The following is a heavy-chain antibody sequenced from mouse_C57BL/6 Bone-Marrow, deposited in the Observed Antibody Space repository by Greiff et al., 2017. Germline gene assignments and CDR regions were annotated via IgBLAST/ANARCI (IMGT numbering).Heavy chain of an antibody. CDR3: AREDGNYPFAY. CDR2: INPYNGGT. Sequence: EVQRVESAPVLVKPGASVKMSCKASGYTFTDYYMNWVKQSHGKSLEWIGVINPYNGGTSYNQKFKGKATLTVDKSSSTAYMELNSLTSEDSAVYYCAREDGNYPFAYWGQGTLVTVSA. CDR1: GYTFTDYY. V-gene: IGHV1-19*01. J-gene: IGHJ3*01. D-gene: IGHD2-1*01.